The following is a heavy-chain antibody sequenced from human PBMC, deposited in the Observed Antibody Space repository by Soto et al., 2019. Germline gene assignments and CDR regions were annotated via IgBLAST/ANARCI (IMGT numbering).Heavy chain of an antibody. Sequence: VKVSCKASGFNFRTTAVQWVRQARGQRLEWIGWIVVGSGNTNYAQNFHERVTITRDVSTSTAYMDVSSLRFEDTAVYYCAADPYYYDSSDYYSFDQWGQGTLVTVSS. J-gene: IGHJ4*02. CDR2: IVVGSGNT. CDR3: AADPYYYDSSDYYSFDQ. D-gene: IGHD3-22*01. CDR1: GFNFRTTA. V-gene: IGHV1-58*01.